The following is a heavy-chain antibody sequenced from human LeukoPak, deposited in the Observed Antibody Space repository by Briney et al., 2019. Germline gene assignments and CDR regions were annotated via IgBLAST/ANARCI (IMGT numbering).Heavy chain of an antibody. V-gene: IGHV3-7*01. CDR2: INPDGSQK. Sequence: PGGSLRLSCEASGFTFSLYWMTWVRQAPGKGLEWVADINPDGSQKYSVDSMKGRFTISRDNAKNSLFLQMNSLRADDTAVYYCARDVPTYKSGYSPLEYFDYWGQGTLVTVSS. CDR1: GFTFSLYW. CDR3: ARDVPTYKSGYSPLEYFDY. D-gene: IGHD3-3*01. J-gene: IGHJ4*02.